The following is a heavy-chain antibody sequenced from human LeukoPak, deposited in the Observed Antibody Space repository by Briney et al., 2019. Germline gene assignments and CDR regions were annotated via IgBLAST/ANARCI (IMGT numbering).Heavy chain of an antibody. CDR3: ASRGSGSYYMGD. J-gene: IGHJ4*02. D-gene: IGHD3-10*01. V-gene: IGHV3-21*01. CDR2: ISSSSSYI. Sequence: GGSLRLSCAASGFTFSSYSMNWVRQAPGKGLEWVSSISSSSSYIYYADSVKGRFTISRDNAKNSLYLQMNSLRAEDTAVYYCASRGSGSYYMGDWGQGTLVTVSS. CDR1: GFTFSSYS.